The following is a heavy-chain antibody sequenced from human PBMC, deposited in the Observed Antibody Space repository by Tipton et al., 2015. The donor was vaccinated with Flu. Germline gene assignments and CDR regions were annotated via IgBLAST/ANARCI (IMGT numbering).Heavy chain of an antibody. J-gene: IGHJ4*02. CDR3: ARESPPDY. CDR2: ISHTGT. Sequence: TLFLTCAVSGAPVRGGIYSWNWIRQPPGKGLEWIGSISHTGTYYKPSLRTRAAISADRSKNQSSLELTSVTAADTAVYYCARESPPDYWGQGTSVTVSS. CDR1: GAPVRGGIYS. V-gene: IGHV4-30-2*01.